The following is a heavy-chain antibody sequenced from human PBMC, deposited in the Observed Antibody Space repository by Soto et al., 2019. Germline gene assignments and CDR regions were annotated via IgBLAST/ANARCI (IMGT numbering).Heavy chain of an antibody. J-gene: IGHJ3*02. V-gene: IGHV3-48*02. CDR2: ISSSSSTI. D-gene: IGHD3-22*01. Sequence: GGSLRLSCAASGFTFSSYSMNWVRQAPGKGLEWVSYISSSSSTIYYADSVKGRFTISRDNAKNSLYLQMNSLRDEDTAVYYCASYKKWLDDAFDIWGQGTMVTVSS. CDR3: ASYKKWLDDAFDI. CDR1: GFTFSSYS.